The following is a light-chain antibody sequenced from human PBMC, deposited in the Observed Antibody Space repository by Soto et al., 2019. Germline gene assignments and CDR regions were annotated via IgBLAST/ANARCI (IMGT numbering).Light chain of an antibody. CDR1: QSISSS. J-gene: IGKJ1*01. CDR2: HAS. CDR3: QQYNSYAST. V-gene: IGKV1-5*01. Sequence: DIQMTQSPSTLAASLGDRVTITCRASQSISSSLAWYQQKPGKAPKLLIYHASSLESGVPSRFSGSGSGTEVTLTISSLPPDDFETYYCQQYNSYASTFGQGTKVDIK.